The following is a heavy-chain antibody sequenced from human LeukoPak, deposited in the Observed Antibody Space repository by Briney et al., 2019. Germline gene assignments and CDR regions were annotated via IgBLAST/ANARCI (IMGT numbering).Heavy chain of an antibody. Sequence: SETLSLTCAVSGYSISSGYDWGWIRQPPGKGLEYIGSIYHNGRTYYNPSLKSRVTISVDTSRNQFFLKLSSVTAADTAVYYCARQWVSCTTKGCLPFGYWGQGTLVTVSS. CDR2: IYHNGRT. CDR3: ARQWVSCTTKGCLPFGY. CDR1: GYSISSGYD. V-gene: IGHV4-38-2*01. D-gene: IGHD2-8*01. J-gene: IGHJ4*02.